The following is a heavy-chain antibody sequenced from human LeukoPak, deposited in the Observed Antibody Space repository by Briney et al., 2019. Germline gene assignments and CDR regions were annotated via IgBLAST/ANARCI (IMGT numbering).Heavy chain of an antibody. J-gene: IGHJ6*03. CDR3: ARQGAEYYYYMDV. D-gene: IGHD4/OR15-4a*01. CDR2: IYTSGST. V-gene: IGHV4-4*09. CDR1: GGSISSYS. Sequence: TLSLTCTATGGSISSYSWSWTRQPPRQGLEWIGYIYTSGSTNYNPSLKSRVTISVDTSKNQFSLKLSSVTAADTAVYYCARQGAEYYYYMDVWGKGTTVTVSS.